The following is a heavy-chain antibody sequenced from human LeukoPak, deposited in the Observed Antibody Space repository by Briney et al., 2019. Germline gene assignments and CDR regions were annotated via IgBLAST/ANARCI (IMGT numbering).Heavy chain of an antibody. D-gene: IGHD2-15*01. CDR1: GYTFTSYA. CDR2: INPNSGGT. J-gene: IGHJ4*02. V-gene: IGHV1-2*02. CDR3: ASLAGGYFAGEHDY. Sequence: ASVKVSCKASGYTFTSYAMNWVRQAPGQGLEWMGWINPNSGGTNYAQKFQGRVTMTRDTSISTAYMELSRLRSDDTAVYYCASLAGGYFAGEHDYWGQGTLVTVSS.